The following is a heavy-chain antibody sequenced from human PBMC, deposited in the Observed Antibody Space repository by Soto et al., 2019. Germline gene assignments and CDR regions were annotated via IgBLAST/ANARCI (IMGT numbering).Heavy chain of an antibody. CDR2: IYYSGST. D-gene: IGHD3-10*01. J-gene: IGHJ5*02. CDR1: GGSISSSSYY. Sequence: SETLSLTCTVSGGSISSSSYYWGWIRQPPGKGLEWIGSIYYSGSTYYNPSLKSRVTISVDTSKNQFSLKLSSVTAADTAVYRCARISWVRGVIVRWFDPWGQGTLVTVSS. CDR3: ARISWVRGVIVRWFDP. V-gene: IGHV4-39*01.